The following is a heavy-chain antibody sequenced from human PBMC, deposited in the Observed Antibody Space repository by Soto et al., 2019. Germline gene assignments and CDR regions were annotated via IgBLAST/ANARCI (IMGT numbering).Heavy chain of an antibody. Sequence: QVPLVQSGGEVKKPGASVKVSCKASGYTFTDYYMHWVRQAPGQGLEWMGWINPNSGGTNYAQKFQGRVTMTRVTSISTAYMELSSLRSDDTALYYCAKDPNIVVVPAATGGMDVWGQGTTVTVSS. V-gene: IGHV1-2*02. J-gene: IGHJ6*02. D-gene: IGHD2-2*01. CDR1: GYTFTDYY. CDR2: INPNSGGT. CDR3: AKDPNIVVVPAATGGMDV.